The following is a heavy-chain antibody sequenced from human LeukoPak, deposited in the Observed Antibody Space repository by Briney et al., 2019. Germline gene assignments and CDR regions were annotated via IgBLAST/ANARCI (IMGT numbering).Heavy chain of an antibody. CDR3: AREMVLNIVATFGY. V-gene: IGHV3-33*01. CDR1: GFTFSNYG. Sequence: PGRSLRLSCAASGFTFSNYGMHWVRQAPGKGLEWVALIWYDGSNKYYADSVKGRFTISRDNSKNTLYLQMNSLRAEDTAVYYCAREMVLNIVATFGYWGQGTLVTVSS. D-gene: IGHD5-12*01. CDR2: IWYDGSNK. J-gene: IGHJ4*02.